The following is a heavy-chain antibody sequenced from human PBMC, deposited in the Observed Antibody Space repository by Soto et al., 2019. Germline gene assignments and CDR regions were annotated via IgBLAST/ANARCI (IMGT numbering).Heavy chain of an antibody. CDR3: AKKYCGSPGCSYAAFDI. J-gene: IGHJ3*02. V-gene: IGHV3-23*01. Sequence: QLLESGGGLVQPGGSLRLSCAASGFIFSSYAMSWVRQAPGRGLEWVSIISASGGGTFYADSVKGRFTISRDNSNNTLYLQMNSLSAEDTALYYCAKKYCGSPGCSYAAFDIWGQGTVVTVSS. D-gene: IGHD2-2*01. CDR1: GFIFSSYA. CDR2: ISASGGGT.